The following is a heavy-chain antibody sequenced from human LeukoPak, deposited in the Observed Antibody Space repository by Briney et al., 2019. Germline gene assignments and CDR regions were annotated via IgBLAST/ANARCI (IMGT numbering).Heavy chain of an antibody. D-gene: IGHD1-26*01. J-gene: IGHJ4*02. Sequence: SETLSLTCTVSGDSISSGNYWGWFRRPPGKGLEWIGSLFHTGSTYFNLSLKSRLTFSVDTSKTEFSLRLSSVTGADTAVYYCARGDGSYRGRDYWGQGTLVTVSS. CDR2: LFHTGST. CDR1: GDSISSGNY. V-gene: IGHV4-38-2*02. CDR3: ARGDGSYRGRDY.